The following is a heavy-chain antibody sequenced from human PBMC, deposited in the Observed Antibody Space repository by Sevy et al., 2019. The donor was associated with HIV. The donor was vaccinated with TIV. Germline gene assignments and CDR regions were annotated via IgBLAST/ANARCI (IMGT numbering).Heavy chain of an antibody. D-gene: IGHD4-17*01. V-gene: IGHV1-2*02. CDR3: ARLTTKPTSDLYGMDV. CDR1: GYIFTDYY. J-gene: IGHJ6*02. Sequence: ASVKVSCKASGYIFTDYYIHWVRQAPGQGLEWMAWINSDSGVTNYAKRFQGEVTVTRDTSLNTAYLDLSRLKSNDTAIYFCARLTTKPTSDLYGMDVWGQGTTVTVSS. CDR2: INSDSGVT.